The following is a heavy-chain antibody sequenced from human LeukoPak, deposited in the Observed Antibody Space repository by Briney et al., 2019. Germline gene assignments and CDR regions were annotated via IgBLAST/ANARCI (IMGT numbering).Heavy chain of an antibody. D-gene: IGHD5-18*01. J-gene: IGHJ4*02. V-gene: IGHV3-53*01. CDR2: IYGGGST. Sequence: PGGFLRLSCAASGFTVTSNYMNWVRQAPGKGLEWVSVIYGGGSTNYADSVKGRFTISRDNSKNTLYLQMNSLRAEDTAVYYCIYGYTLDFWGQGTLVTVSS. CDR3: IYGYTLDF. CDR1: GFTVTSNY.